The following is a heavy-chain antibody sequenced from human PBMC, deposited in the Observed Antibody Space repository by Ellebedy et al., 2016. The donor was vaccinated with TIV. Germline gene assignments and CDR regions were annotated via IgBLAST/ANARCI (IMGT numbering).Heavy chain of an antibody. CDR3: ARDRNDVEGMFNDAFDV. V-gene: IGHV3-53*01. CDR1: GFTVSSNY. D-gene: IGHD1-1*01. Sequence: PGGSLRLSCAASGFTVSSNYMSWVRQAPGKGLEWVSIIYVNDITYYTDSVRGRFTVSRDNSKNTLYLQMNRLRAEDTAVYYCARDRNDVEGMFNDAFDVWGQGTMVTVSS. CDR2: IYVNDIT. J-gene: IGHJ3*01.